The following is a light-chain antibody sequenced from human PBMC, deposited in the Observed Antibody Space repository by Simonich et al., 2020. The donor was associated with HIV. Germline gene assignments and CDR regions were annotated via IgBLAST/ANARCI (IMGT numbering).Light chain of an antibody. CDR2: WAA. CDR3: QQYYSIPFT. Sequence: DIVMTQSPDSLTMSLGQRATINCRSGQSVLSSSNNKNYLAWYQQKPGQPPNLLIDWAATREAGVPDRFSGSGSGTDVTLSISSLQAEDVAIYYCQQYYSIPFTFGPGTKVDIK. J-gene: IGKJ3*01. V-gene: IGKV4-1*01. CDR1: QSVLSSSNNKNY.